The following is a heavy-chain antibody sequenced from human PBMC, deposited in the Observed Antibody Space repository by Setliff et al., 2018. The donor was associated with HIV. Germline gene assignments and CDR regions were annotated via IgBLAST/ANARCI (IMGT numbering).Heavy chain of an antibody. Sequence: GASVKVSCKASGYTFTDYYIHWVRQAPGQGLEWMGWINPNSGGTNSAQRFQGRVTMTRDTSISTAYMELSSLRSDDSAVYYCATAPPRYTNLFDYWGQGTLVTVTS. D-gene: IGHD5-18*01. CDR1: GYTFTDYY. CDR2: INPNSGGT. J-gene: IGHJ4*02. V-gene: IGHV1-2*02. CDR3: ATAPPRYTNLFDY.